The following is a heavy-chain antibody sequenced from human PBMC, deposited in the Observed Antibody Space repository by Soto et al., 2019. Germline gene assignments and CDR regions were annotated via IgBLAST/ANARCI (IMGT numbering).Heavy chain of an antibody. CDR2: TYYRSKWYN. J-gene: IGHJ6*02. D-gene: IGHD6-19*01. Sequence: PSQTLSLTCVISGDSVSSNRATWNWISQSPSRGLEWLGRTYYRSKWYNDYAVSVKSRLTINPDTSKNQVSLQLSSVTPEDTAVYYCARDVISSDWDRDYDYYGLDVWGQGTTVTVSS. CDR3: ARDVISSDWDRDYDYYGLDV. CDR1: GDSVSSNRAT. V-gene: IGHV6-1*01.